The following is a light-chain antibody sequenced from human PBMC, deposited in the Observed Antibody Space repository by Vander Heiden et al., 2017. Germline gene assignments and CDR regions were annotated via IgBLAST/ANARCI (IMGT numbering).Light chain of an antibody. J-gene: IGLJ1*01. V-gene: IGLV2-23*02. CDR1: SSDIGRYNH. CDR3: SSRAGSSGLSV. CDR2: EVS. Sequence: QSALTQPASVSGSPGQSITISCTGTSSDIGRYNHVSWYQQHPGKAPKLMIYEVSKRPSGVSNRFSGSKSGNTASLTISGLQAEDEADYYCSSRAGSSGLSVFGNGTKVTVL.